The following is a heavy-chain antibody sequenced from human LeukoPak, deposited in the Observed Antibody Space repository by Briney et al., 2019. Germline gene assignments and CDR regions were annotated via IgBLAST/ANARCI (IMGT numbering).Heavy chain of an antibody. D-gene: IGHD3-3*01. CDR2: IIPILGIA. CDR1: GGTFSSYA. J-gene: IGHJ3*02. Sequence: ASVKVSCKASGGTFSSYAISWVRQAPGQGLEWMGRIIPILGIANYAQKFQGRVTITADKSTSTAYMELSSLGSEDTAVYYCARSGPGGSDAFDIWGQGTMVTVSS. CDR3: ARSGPGGSDAFDI. V-gene: IGHV1-69*04.